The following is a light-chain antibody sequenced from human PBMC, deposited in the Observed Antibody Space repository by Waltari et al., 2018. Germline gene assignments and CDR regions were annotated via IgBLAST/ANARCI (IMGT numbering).Light chain of an antibody. Sequence: SYVLTQPPSVSVAPGETASLTCGGDNIGSYRVHWYQPKPGQAPVLVIFYDSDRPSGIPARFSGSNSGNTATLTITSVEAGDEARYYCQVWHADIDPGVFGTGTEVTVL. CDR3: QVWHADIDPGV. CDR2: YDS. CDR1: NIGSYR. V-gene: IGLV3-21*04. J-gene: IGLJ1*01.